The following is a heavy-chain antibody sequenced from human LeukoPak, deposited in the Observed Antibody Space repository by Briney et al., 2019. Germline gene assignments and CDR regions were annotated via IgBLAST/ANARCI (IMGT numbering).Heavy chain of an antibody. D-gene: IGHD2-8*02. Sequence: GGSLRLSCAASGFTFSSYAMHWVRQAPGKGLEYVSAISSYGGSTYYANSVKGRFTISRDNSKNTLYLQMGSLRAGDMAVYYCARDKGAWDYWWGYYYYYMDVWGKGTTVTVSS. CDR3: ARDKGAWDYWWGYYYYYMDV. V-gene: IGHV3-64*01. J-gene: IGHJ6*03. CDR2: ISSYGGST. CDR1: GFTFSSYA.